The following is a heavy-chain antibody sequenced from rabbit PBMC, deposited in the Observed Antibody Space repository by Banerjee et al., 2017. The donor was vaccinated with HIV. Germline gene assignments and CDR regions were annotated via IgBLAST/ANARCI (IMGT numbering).Heavy chain of an antibody. CDR1: GFSYSGGYD. V-gene: IGHV1S45*01. D-gene: IGHD4-2*01. CDR2: IYTGTSGST. Sequence: QEQLEESGGDLVKPEGSLTLTCKASGFSYSGGYDMCWVRQAPGKGLEWIACIYTGTSGSTYYASWAKGRFTISKTSSTTVTLQMTSLTAADTATYFCATDSAGSDYYNLWGPGTLVTVS. J-gene: IGHJ6*01. CDR3: ATDSAGSDYYNL.